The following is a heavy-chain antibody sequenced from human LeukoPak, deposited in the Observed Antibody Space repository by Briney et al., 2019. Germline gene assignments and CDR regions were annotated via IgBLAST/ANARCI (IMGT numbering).Heavy chain of an antibody. V-gene: IGHV3-23*01. CDR1: GFSFSTYA. D-gene: IGHD3-3*01. Sequence: GGSLRLSCAASGFSFSTYAMNWVRQAPGRGLEWVSSLTADGITIFYADSVRGRFTISRDNSKNTLFLQMDDLRAEDTALYYCAKDLLIGVIKNFDYWGQGTLDSVSP. J-gene: IGHJ4*02. CDR2: LTADGITI. CDR3: AKDLLIGVIKNFDY.